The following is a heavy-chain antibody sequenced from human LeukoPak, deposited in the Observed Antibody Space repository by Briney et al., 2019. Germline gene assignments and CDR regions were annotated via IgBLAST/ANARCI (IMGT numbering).Heavy chain of an antibody. CDR3: AKGYRGNYDY. V-gene: IGHV3-23*01. D-gene: IGHD1-26*01. CDR1: GFTFSNYA. Sequence: GGSLRLSCAASGFTFSNYAMTWVRQAPGKGLEWVSAINDRGGDTYYADSVKGRFTIPRDNSKNTLSLQMSSLRAEDTAVYYCAKGYRGNYDYWGQGTLVTVSS. CDR2: INDRGGDT. J-gene: IGHJ4*02.